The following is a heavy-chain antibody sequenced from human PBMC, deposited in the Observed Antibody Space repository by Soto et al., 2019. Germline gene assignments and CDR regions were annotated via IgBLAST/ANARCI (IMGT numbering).Heavy chain of an antibody. J-gene: IGHJ6*02. V-gene: IGHV3-23*01. CDR3: ARYIPGVRYYGMDV. D-gene: IGHD2-2*01. Sequence: EVQLLESGGGLVQPGGSLRLSCAASGFTFSSYAMKWVRQAPGKGLEWVSLIGESGTPTYYADSMKGRFTISRDNSWNTLFLEMYSLRAEDTAVYYCARYIPGVRYYGMDVWGQGTTVTVSS. CDR1: GFTFSSYA. CDR2: IGESGTPT.